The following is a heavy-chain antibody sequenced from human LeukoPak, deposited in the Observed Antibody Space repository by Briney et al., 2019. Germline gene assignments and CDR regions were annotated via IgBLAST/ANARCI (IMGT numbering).Heavy chain of an antibody. CDR2: ISGSSSTI. V-gene: IGHV3-48*01. D-gene: IGHD6-6*01. CDR1: GFSFSSYS. J-gene: IGHJ4*02. Sequence: PGGSLRLSCAASGFSFSSYSMNWVRQAPGKGLEWVSFISGSSSTIDYADSVKGRFTISRENGKNSLFLHMNSLRAEDTAVYYCARKNTTSSEDYWGQGTLVTVSS. CDR3: ARKNTTSSEDY.